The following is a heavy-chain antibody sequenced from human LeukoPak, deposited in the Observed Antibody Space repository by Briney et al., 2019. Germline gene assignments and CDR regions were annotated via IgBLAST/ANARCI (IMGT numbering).Heavy chain of an antibody. CDR2: INPSGGST. J-gene: IGHJ4*02. D-gene: IGHD2-21*02. CDR3: AREDIVVVTAIGCFDY. Sequence: ASVKVSCKASGYTFTGYYMHWVRQAPGQGLEWMGIINPSGGSTSYAQKFQGRVTMTRDTSTSTVYMELSSLRSEDTAVYYCAREDIVVVTAIGCFDYWGQGTLVTVSS. V-gene: IGHV1-46*01. CDR1: GYTFTGYY.